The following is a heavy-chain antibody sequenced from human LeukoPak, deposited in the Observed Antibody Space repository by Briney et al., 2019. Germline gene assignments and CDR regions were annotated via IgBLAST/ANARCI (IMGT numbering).Heavy chain of an antibody. D-gene: IGHD6-13*01. CDR1: GFTFSTYT. Sequence: GGSLRLSCAASGFTFSTYTMNWVRQAPGKGLEWVSSISTSSNNIYYSDSMKGRFTISRDNAKTSLFLQMNSLRAEDTAIYYCARDIATAGHLAFDYWGQGTLVTVSS. CDR3: ARDIATAGHLAFDY. J-gene: IGHJ4*02. CDR2: ISTSSNNI. V-gene: IGHV3-21*01.